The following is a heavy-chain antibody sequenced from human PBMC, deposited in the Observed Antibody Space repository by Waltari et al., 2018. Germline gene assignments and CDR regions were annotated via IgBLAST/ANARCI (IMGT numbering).Heavy chain of an antibody. CDR1: GGTFSSYT. CDR2: INPSGGST. Sequence: QVQLVQSGAEVKKPGSSVKVSCKASGGTFSSYTISWVRQAPGQGLEWMGIINPSGGSTSYAQKFQGRVTMTRDTSTSTVYMELSSLRSEDTAVYYCATKAGTDAFDIWGQGTMVTVSS. V-gene: IGHV1-46*01. CDR3: ATKAGTDAFDI. J-gene: IGHJ3*02. D-gene: IGHD6-19*01.